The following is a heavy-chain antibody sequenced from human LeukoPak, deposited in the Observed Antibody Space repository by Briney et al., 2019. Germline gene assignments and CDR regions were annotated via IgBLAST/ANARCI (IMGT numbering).Heavy chain of an antibody. CDR3: ARELLWDWFDP. V-gene: IGHV4-59*01. Sequence: PSETLSLTCTVSGGSISSYYWSWIRQPPAKGLEWIGYIYYSGSTNYNPSLKSRVTISVDTSKNQFSLKLSSVTAADTAVYYCARELLWDWFDPWGQGTLVTVSS. J-gene: IGHJ5*02. D-gene: IGHD3-10*01. CDR2: IYYSGST. CDR1: GGSISSYY.